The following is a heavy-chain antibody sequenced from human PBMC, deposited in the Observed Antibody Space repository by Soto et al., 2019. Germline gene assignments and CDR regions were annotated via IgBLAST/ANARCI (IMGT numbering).Heavy chain of an antibody. Sequence: PGGSLRLSCAASGFTFSSYAMHWVRQAPGKGLEWVAVISYDGSNKYYADSVKGRFTISRDNSKNTLYLQMNSLRAEDTAVYYCARDPMTTVTIYFDYWGQGTLVTVSS. CDR2: ISYDGSNK. CDR1: GFTFSSYA. J-gene: IGHJ4*02. V-gene: IGHV3-30-3*01. D-gene: IGHD4-17*01. CDR3: ARDPMTTVTIYFDY.